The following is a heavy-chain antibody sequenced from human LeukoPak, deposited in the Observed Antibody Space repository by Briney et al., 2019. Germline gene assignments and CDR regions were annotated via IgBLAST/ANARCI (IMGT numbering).Heavy chain of an antibody. CDR2: ISGLGGSA. D-gene: IGHD6-13*01. V-gene: IGHV3-53*01. Sequence: GGSLRLSCAVSGFTVSSNHMSWVRQAPGKGLEWVSGISGLGGSAYYAASVKGRFTISRDNSGNRVFLQLNSLRVEDAAVYYCARLGGSSWSSFDYWGQGTLVTVSS. CDR3: ARLGGSSWSSFDY. J-gene: IGHJ4*02. CDR1: GFTVSSNH.